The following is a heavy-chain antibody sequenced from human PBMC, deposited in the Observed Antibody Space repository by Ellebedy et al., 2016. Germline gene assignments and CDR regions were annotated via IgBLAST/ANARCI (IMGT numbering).Heavy chain of an antibody. J-gene: IGHJ4*02. CDR1: GFTFTSYA. CDR3: AKRTLTGTTDY. V-gene: IGHV3-23*01. Sequence: GESLKISXAASGFTFTSYAMNWVRQAPGKGLEWVSAISRSGANTYYADSVKGRFTISRDNSENTLYLQMNSLRAEDTAVYYCAKRTLTGTTDYWGQGTLVTVSS. D-gene: IGHD1-7*01. CDR2: ISRSGANT.